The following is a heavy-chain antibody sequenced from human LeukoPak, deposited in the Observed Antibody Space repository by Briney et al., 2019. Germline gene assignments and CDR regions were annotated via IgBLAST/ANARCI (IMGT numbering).Heavy chain of an antibody. CDR2: ISYDGSNK. CDR3: AREMWLFLDY. D-gene: IGHD3-22*01. CDR1: GFTFSSYG. J-gene: IGHJ4*02. V-gene: IGHV3-30*03. Sequence: PGGSLRLPCAASGFTFSSYGMHWVRQAPGKGLEWVAAISYDGSNKYYADSMKGRFTISRDNSKNTLYLQMNSLRAEDTAVYYCAREMWLFLDYWGQGTLVTVSS.